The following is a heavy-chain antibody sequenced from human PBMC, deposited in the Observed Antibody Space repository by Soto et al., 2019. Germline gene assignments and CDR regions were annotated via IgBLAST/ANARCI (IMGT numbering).Heavy chain of an antibody. J-gene: IGHJ4*02. V-gene: IGHV3-23*01. CDR2: KRDSGGST. D-gene: IGHD3-10*01. Sequence: LRLSCAASGFTFSSYAMSWVRQAPGKGLEWVSTKRDSGGSTNYADSVKGRFTISSDNSKNTLYLQMNSLRAEDTAVFFFAKVRYGSGSYYNVVTLDYWGQGTLVTVSS. CDR3: AKVRYGSGSYYNVVTLDY. CDR1: GFTFSSYA.